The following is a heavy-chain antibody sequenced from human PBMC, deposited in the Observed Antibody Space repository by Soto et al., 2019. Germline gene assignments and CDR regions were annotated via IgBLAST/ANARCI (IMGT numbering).Heavy chain of an antibody. CDR3: ARDEAVANYYYGMDV. V-gene: IGHV3-33*01. D-gene: IGHD6-19*01. CDR1: EFSFSSYG. J-gene: IGHJ6*02. Sequence: GGSLRLSCAASEFSFSSYGMHWVRQAPGKGLEWVAVIWYDGSKKYYADSVKGRFTMSRDNSKNTLYLQMNSLRAEDTAVYYCARDEAVANYYYGMDVWGQGTTVTVSS. CDR2: IWYDGSKK.